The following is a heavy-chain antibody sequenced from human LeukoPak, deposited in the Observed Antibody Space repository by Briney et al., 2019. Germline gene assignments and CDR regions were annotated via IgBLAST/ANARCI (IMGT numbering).Heavy chain of an antibody. V-gene: IGHV4-61*02. CDR3: ARRTPGGSTYPDN. J-gene: IGHJ4*02. D-gene: IGHD5-18*01. Sequence: PSETLSLTCTVSGGSISSGSYYWSWIRQPAGKGPQWIGRIYTSGRTNYTPSLKSRVTISVDPSQNQFFMKLNSASAADTPVYYCARRTPGGSTYPDNWGQGTLVTVSS. CDR1: GGSISSGSYY. CDR2: IYTSGRT.